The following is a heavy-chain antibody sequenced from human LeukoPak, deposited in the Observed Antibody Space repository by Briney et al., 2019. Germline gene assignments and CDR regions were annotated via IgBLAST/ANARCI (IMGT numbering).Heavy chain of an antibody. CDR2: ISAYNGNT. CDR3: ARDLVKGGPSDY. V-gene: IGHV1-18*01. J-gene: IGHJ4*02. CDR1: GYTFSSYA. D-gene: IGHD2-15*01. Sequence: GASVKVSCKSFGYTFSSYAINWVRQAPGQGLEWMGWISAYNGNTNYAQKLQGRVTMTTDTSTSTAYMELRSLRSDDTAVYYCARDLVKGGPSDYWGQGTLVTVSS.